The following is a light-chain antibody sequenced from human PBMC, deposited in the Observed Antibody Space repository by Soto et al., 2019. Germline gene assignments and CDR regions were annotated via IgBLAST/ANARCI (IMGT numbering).Light chain of an antibody. CDR3: NSYADSDTYV. J-gene: IGLJ1*01. CDR2: DVS. CDR1: SSDVGRYDY. Sequence: QSVLTQPPSASGSPGQSVTISCTGTSSDVGRYDYVSWYQHHPGKAPKLIIYDVSHRPSGVPDRFSGSKSGNTASLTVSGLQAEDEADYYCNSYADSDTYVFGTGTKLTVL. V-gene: IGLV2-8*01.